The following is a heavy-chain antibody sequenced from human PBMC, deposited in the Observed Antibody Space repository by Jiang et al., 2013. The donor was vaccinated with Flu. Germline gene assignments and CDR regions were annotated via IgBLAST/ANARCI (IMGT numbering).Heavy chain of an antibody. J-gene: IGHJ4*02. D-gene: IGHD3-10*01. CDR1: GFSLSTPTLC. CDR3: ARMKVVRGVKRVDIDY. Sequence: KPTQTLTLTCTFSGFSLSTPTLCVSWIRQPPGKALEWLARIDWDDDKYYSTSLKTRLTISKDTSKNQVVLTMTNMDPVDTATYYCARMKVVRGVKRVDIDYWGQGTLVTVSS. V-gene: IGHV2-70*11. CDR2: IDWDDDK.